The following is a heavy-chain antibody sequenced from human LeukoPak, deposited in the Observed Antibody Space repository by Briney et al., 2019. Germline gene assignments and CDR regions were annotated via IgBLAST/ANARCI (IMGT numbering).Heavy chain of an antibody. CDR1: GGSISSSSYY. Sequence: SETLSLTCTVSGGSISSSSYYWGWIRQPPGKGLEWIGSIYYSGSTYYNPSLKSRVTISVDTSKNQFSLKLSSVTAADTAVYYCARHAIPYYYDTSGLTIAYWGQGTVVTVSS. J-gene: IGHJ4*02. CDR3: ARHAIPYYYDTSGLTIAY. V-gene: IGHV4-39*01. D-gene: IGHD3-22*01. CDR2: IYYSGST.